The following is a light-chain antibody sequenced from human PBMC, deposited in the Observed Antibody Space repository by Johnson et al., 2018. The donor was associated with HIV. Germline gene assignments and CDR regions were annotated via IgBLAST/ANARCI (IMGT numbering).Light chain of an antibody. Sequence: QSVLTQPPSVSAAPGQKVTISCSGSSSNIGNNYVSWYQQFPGTAPKLLIYENNKRPSGIPDRFSGSKSGTSVTLDITGLQTGDEADYYCGTWDSSLGGVFGTGTKVTVL. CDR2: ENN. CDR1: SSNIGNNY. J-gene: IGLJ1*01. CDR3: GTWDSSLGGV. V-gene: IGLV1-51*02.